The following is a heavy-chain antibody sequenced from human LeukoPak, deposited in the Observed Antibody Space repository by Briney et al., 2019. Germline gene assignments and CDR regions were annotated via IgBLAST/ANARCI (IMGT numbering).Heavy chain of an antibody. D-gene: IGHD6-13*01. CDR2: ISGSGGST. CDR1: GFTFSSYA. V-gene: IGHV3-23*01. J-gene: IGHJ4*02. Sequence: GGSLRLSCAASGFTFSSYAMSWVRQAPGKGLEWVSAISGSGGSTYYADSVKGRFTISRDNSKNMLYLQMNSLRAEDTAVYYCAKAGSSWYNYFDYWGQGTLVTVSS. CDR3: AKAGSSWYNYFDY.